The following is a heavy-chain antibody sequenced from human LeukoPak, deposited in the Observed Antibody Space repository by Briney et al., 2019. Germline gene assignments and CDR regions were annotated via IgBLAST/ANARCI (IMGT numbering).Heavy chain of an antibody. CDR1: GLTFSSYW. D-gene: IGHD3-10*01. Sequence: GGSLRLSCAASGLTFSSYWMHWVRQAPGKGLVWVSRINSDGSSTSYADSVKGRFTISRDNAKNTLYLQMNSLRAEDTAVYYCARANYYGSGSYIFFDYWGQGTLVTVSS. J-gene: IGHJ4*02. CDR2: INSDGSST. V-gene: IGHV3-74*01. CDR3: ARANYYGSGSYIFFDY.